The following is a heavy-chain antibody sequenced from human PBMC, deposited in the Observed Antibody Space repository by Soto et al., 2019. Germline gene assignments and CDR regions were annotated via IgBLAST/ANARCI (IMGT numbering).Heavy chain of an antibody. D-gene: IGHD6-6*01. J-gene: IGHJ6*03. CDR2: IYYSGST. CDR3: VTSGSSVQRLSYYYYYRDV. Sequence: SETLSLTCTVSGGSISSYYWSWIRQPPGKGLEWIGYIYYSGSTNYNPSLKSRVTISVDTSKNQFSLKLSSVTAADTAVYYCVTSGSSVQRLSYYYYYRDVGGKGTRVTVS. V-gene: IGHV4-59*08. CDR1: GGSISSYY.